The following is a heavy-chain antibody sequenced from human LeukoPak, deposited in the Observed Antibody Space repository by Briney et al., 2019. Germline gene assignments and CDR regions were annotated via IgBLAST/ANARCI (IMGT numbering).Heavy chain of an antibody. V-gene: IGHV4-59*01. D-gene: IGHD2-2*01. CDR1: GDSISTNY. J-gene: IGHJ4*02. Sequence: PSETLSLTCTVSGDSISTNYWSWIRQPPGKGLEWIGYIYYSGSTNFDPSLKSRVTISVDTSKNQSSLKLSSVTAADTAWYYFARAGPAALNFDYWGREALVTVSS. CDR2: IYYSGST. CDR3: ARAGPAALNFDY.